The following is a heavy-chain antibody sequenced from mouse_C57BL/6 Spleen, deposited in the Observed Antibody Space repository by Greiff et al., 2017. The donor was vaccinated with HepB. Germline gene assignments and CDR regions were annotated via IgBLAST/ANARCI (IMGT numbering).Heavy chain of an antibody. CDR3: ARYGNWYFDV. J-gene: IGHJ1*03. D-gene: IGHD2-1*01. CDR2: IYPGSGST. V-gene: IGHV1-55*01. Sequence: QVQLQQPGAELVKPGASVKMSCKASGYTFTSYWITWVKQRPGQGLEWIGDIYPGSGSTNHNEKFKSKATLTVDTSSSTAYMQLSSLTSEDSAVYYCARYGNWYFDVWGTGTTVTVSS. CDR1: GYTFTSYW.